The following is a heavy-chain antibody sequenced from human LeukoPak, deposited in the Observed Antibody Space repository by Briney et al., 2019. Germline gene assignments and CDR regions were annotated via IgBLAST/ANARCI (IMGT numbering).Heavy chain of an antibody. CDR1: GGSISSGGYY. CDR3: ARDLVATIGAFDF. Sequence: PSETLSLTCTVSGGSISSGGYYWSWIRQHPGKGLEWIGYIYYSGSTYYNPSLKSRVTISVYTSKNQFSLKLSSVTAADTAVYYCARDLVATIGAFDFWGQGAMVTVSS. J-gene: IGHJ3*01. V-gene: IGHV4-31*03. CDR2: IYYSGST. D-gene: IGHD5-12*01.